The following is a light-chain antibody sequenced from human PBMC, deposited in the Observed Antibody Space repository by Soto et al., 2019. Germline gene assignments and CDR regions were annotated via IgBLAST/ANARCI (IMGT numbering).Light chain of an antibody. CDR3: SSYASSGTLVV. CDR1: SSDVGGYNY. J-gene: IGLJ2*01. CDR2: DVT. Sequence: QSALTQPASVSGSPGQSITISCTGTSSDVGGYNYVSWYQQYPGRAPKLMIYDVTNRPSGVSNRFSGSKSGNTASLTISGRQAEDEADYYCSSYASSGTLVVFGGVTKVTVL. V-gene: IGLV2-14*01.